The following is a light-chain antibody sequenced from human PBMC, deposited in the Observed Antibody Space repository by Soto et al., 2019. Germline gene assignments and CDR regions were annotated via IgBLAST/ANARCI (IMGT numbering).Light chain of an antibody. J-gene: IGKJ5*01. CDR2: DAS. CDR3: QQYYTWPS. Sequence: EILLTQSPDTLSLSPGERATLSYRASQSVSTYLAWYQQKPGQAPRLLIYDASSRATGIPARFSGSGSGTEFTLSISSLESEDFAVYYCQQYYTWPSFGQGTRLEIK. CDR1: QSVSTY. V-gene: IGKV3-11*01.